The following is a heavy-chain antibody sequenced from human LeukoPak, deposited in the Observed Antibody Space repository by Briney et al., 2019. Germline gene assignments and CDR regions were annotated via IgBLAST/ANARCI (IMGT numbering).Heavy chain of an antibody. CDR2: INPSGGST. CDR1: GYTFTCYY. V-gene: IGHV1-46*01. Sequence: ASVKVSCKASGYTFTCYYMHWVRQAPGQGLEWMGIINPSGGSTSYAQKFQGRVTMTRDTSTSTVYMELNSLRSEDTAVYYCATPRYGSSWYRPKAVYYGMDVWGQGTTVTVSS. CDR3: ATPRYGSSWYRPKAVYYGMDV. J-gene: IGHJ6*02. D-gene: IGHD6-13*01.